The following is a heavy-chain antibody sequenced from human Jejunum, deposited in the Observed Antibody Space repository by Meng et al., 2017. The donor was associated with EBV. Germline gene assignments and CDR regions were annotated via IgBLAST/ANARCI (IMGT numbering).Heavy chain of an antibody. CDR1: GGSVSSGTYY. CDR2: IYNSGST. J-gene: IGHJ4*02. V-gene: IGHV4-61*01. D-gene: IGHD1-1*01. CDR3: ARNWNF. Sequence: QVQLQESGPGLVKPSVTLSLPCTVSGGSVSSGTYYWTWIRQPPGKGLEWIGYIYNSGSTNYNPSLKSRVTISLDTSKNQFSLKLSSVTAADTAMYYCARNWNFWGQGTLVTVSS.